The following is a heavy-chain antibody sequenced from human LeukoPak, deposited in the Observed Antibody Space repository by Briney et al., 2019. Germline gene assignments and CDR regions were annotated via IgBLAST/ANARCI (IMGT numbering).Heavy chain of an antibody. Sequence: SETLSLTCTVSGGSMNSGSYYWSWIRQPAGKGLEWIGRIYTSGSTNYNPSLKSRVTISVDTSKNQFSLKLSSVTAADTAVYYCARDVLLWFGEPYNWFDPWGQGTLVTVSS. V-gene: IGHV4-61*02. D-gene: IGHD3-10*01. CDR3: ARDVLLWFGEPYNWFDP. J-gene: IGHJ5*02. CDR1: GGSMNSGSYY. CDR2: IYTSGST.